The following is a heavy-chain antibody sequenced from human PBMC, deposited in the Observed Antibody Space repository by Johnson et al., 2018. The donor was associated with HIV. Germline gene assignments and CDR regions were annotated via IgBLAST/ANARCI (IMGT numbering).Heavy chain of an antibody. CDR3: AKETRDSRSAFDV. D-gene: IGHD4-11*01. V-gene: IGHV3-66*01. CDR1: GFTVSNNY. Sequence: VQLVESGGGLVQPGGSLRLSCAASGFTVSNNYMSWVRQAPGKGLEWVSVIYSGGTTDYAESVKGRFTISRDNSKNTVYLQMNSLRPEDTAVYYCAKETRDSRSAFDVWGQGTLVTVSS. CDR2: IYSGGTT. J-gene: IGHJ3*01.